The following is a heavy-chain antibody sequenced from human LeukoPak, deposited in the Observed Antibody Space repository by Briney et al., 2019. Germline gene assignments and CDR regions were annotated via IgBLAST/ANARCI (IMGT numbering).Heavy chain of an antibody. Sequence: GGSLRLSCAASVFSFSDSYMRWIRQAPGKGLEWVSYISSSSTYINYADSVKGRFTISRDNAKNSLYLQMNSLRAEVTAVYYCARAEVVSYYYDSSGYDHHWGQGTLVTVSS. CDR3: ARAEVVSYYYDSSGYDHH. D-gene: IGHD3-22*01. CDR2: ISSSSTYI. J-gene: IGHJ5*02. CDR1: VFSFSDSY. V-gene: IGHV3-11*06.